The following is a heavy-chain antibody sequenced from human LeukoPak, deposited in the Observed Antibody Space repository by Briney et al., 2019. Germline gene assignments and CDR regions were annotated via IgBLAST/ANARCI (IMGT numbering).Heavy chain of an antibody. CDR2: ISSDSNYI. CDR1: GFTFSSYS. Sequence: GGSLRLSCAASGFTFSSYSMNWVRQAPGKGLEWVSSISSDSNYIFYADSVQGRFTISRDNSKNTLYLQMNSLRAEDTAVYYCAKDISSGWYDTHTTFDYWGQGTLVTVSS. V-gene: IGHV3-21*01. CDR3: AKDISSGWYDTHTTFDY. J-gene: IGHJ4*02. D-gene: IGHD6-19*01.